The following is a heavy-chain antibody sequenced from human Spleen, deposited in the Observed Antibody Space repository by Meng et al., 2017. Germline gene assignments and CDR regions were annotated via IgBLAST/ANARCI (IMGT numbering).Heavy chain of an antibody. D-gene: IGHD3-22*01. CDR2: ISGSGGST. CDR1: GFTFSSYA. J-gene: IGHJ4*01. Sequence: GESLKISCAASGFTFSSYAMSWVRQAPGKGLEWVSAISGSGGSTYYADSVKGRFTISRDNSKNTLYLQMNSLRAEDTAVYYCAKGPPGHYYDSSGYYWGQGKLVNGAS. CDR3: AKGPPGHYYDSSGYY. V-gene: IGHV3-23*01.